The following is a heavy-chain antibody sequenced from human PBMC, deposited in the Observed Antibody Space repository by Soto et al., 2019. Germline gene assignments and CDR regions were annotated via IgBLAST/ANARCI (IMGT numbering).Heavy chain of an antibody. Sequence: EVQLVESGGGLVKPGGSLRLSCAASGFSFRSYYMNWVRQAPGKGLEWVSSISSSSSYINYADSVKGRFTISRDNAKNSLYLQMNSLRAEDTAVYYCARVGTYYGSGSPYYSDCWGQGTLVTVSS. CDR1: GFSFRSYY. J-gene: IGHJ4*02. D-gene: IGHD3-10*01. CDR3: ARVGTYYGSGSPYYSDC. CDR2: ISSSSSYI. V-gene: IGHV3-21*01.